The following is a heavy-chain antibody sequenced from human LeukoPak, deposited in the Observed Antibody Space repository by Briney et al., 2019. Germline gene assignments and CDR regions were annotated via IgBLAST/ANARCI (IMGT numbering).Heavy chain of an antibody. CDR2: IRYDGSYK. D-gene: IGHD3-22*01. CDR1: GFTVSSNY. J-gene: IGHJ4*02. Sequence: GGSLRLSCAASGFTVSSNYMSWVRQAPGKGLEWVTFIRYDGSYKHYADSVKGRFTISRDNSKNTLFLHMNSLRLEDTAVYYCAQDYYDTSGPLNWGQGTLVTVSS. CDR3: AQDYYDTSGPLN. V-gene: IGHV3-30*02.